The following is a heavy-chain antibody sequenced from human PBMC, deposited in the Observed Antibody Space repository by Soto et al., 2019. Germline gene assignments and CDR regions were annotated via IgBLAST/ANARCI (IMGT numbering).Heavy chain of an antibody. V-gene: IGHV3-23*01. CDR1: GFTFSSYA. CDR2: ISGSGGST. D-gene: IGHD3-9*01. Sequence: GGSLRLSCAASGFTFSSYAMSWVRQAPGKGLEWVSAISGSGGSTYYAYSVKGLFTISRDNSKNTLYRQMNSLRAEDPVVYYCSNDGRYDMLTGYYIGLDYWGQGTLVTVSS. CDR3: SNDGRYDMLTGYYIGLDY. J-gene: IGHJ4*02.